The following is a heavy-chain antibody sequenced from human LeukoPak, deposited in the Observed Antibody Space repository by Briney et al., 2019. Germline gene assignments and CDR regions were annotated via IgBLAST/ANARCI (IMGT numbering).Heavy chain of an antibody. J-gene: IGHJ5*02. Sequence: SETLSLTCTVSGGSVSSSPYYWGWIRQPPGKGLEWIGSIYYSGTTHYSPSLESRVTISVDTSKNQFSLKLASVTAADTAIYYCAKGAGGFSYYNWFDPWGQGTLVTVSS. V-gene: IGHV4-39*07. CDR3: AKGAGGFSYYNWFDP. CDR1: GGSVSSSPYY. CDR2: IYYSGTT. D-gene: IGHD5-18*01.